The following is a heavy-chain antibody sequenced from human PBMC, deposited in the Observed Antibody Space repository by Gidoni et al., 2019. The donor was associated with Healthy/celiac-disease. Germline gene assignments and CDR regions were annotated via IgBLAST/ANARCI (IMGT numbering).Heavy chain of an antibody. Sequence: QVQLVESGGGVVQPGRSLRLSCAASGFTFSSYAMHWVRQAPGKGLEWVAVISYDGSNKYYADSVKGRFTISRDNSKNTLYLQMNSLRAEDTAVYYCAANWPYSYSSFDYWGQGTLVTVSS. CDR2: ISYDGSNK. J-gene: IGHJ4*02. V-gene: IGHV3-30*01. D-gene: IGHD2-21*01. CDR3: AANWPYSYSSFDY. CDR1: GFTFSSYA.